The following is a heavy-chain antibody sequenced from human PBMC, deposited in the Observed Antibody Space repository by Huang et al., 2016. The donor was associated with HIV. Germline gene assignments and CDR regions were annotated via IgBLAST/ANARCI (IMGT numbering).Heavy chain of an antibody. J-gene: IGHJ4*02. V-gene: IGHV3-11*04. D-gene: IGHD4-4*01. Sequence: QVQLVESGGGLVKPGKSLRLSCEVSGFTFSDYYMSWIRQAPGRGLGWVSDISRLGTTVSYAESVKGRFTISRDNTKNSLYLQMNSLRAEDTAVYYCARHYNNYIDYFDYWGQGTLVTVSS. CDR2: ISRLGTTV. CDR1: GFTFSDYY. CDR3: ARHYNNYIDYFDY.